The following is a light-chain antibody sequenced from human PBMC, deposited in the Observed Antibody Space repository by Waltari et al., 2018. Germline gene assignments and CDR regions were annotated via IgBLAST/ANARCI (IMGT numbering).Light chain of an antibody. CDR3: NSRHSGGNVV. CDR2: GEN. CDR1: RLRDYY. V-gene: IGLV3-19*01. Sequence: SSELTQDPAVSVALGQTVRTTCQGDRLRDYYASWYQQKAGEAAALVIHGENNRPSGVPHRFSGSSSGNTASLTITGAQAGNEAAYYFNSRHSGGNVVFGAVTNLTVL. J-gene: IGLJ2*01.